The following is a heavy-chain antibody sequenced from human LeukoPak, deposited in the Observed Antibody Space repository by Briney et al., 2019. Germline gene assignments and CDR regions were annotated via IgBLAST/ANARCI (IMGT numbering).Heavy chain of an antibody. CDR3: AKDEVVPGYYYTDV. CDR1: RFTVSSNY. D-gene: IGHD2-2*01. V-gene: IGHV3-66*01. J-gene: IGHJ6*03. Sequence: GGSLRLSCAASRFTVSSNYMSWVRQAPGKGLECVSVIDNGGKTYYGDSVKGRFTISRNNSKNTMYLQMNSLNAEDTAVYYCAKDEVVPGYYYTDVWGRGTTVTISS. CDR2: IDNGGKT.